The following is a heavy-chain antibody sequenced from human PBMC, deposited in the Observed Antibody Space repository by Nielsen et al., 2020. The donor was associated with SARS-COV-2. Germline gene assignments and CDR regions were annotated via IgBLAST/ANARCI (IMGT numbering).Heavy chain of an antibody. CDR3: ARHERGWSRDDAFDI. CDR1: GGSISSSSYY. J-gene: IGHJ3*02. CDR2: IYYSGST. Sequence: SETLSLTCTVSGGSISSSSYYWGWIRQPPGKGLEWSGSIYYSGSTYYNPSLKSRVTISVDTSKNQFSLKLSSVTAADTAVYYCARHERGWSRDDAFDIWGQGTMVTVSS. V-gene: IGHV4-39*01. D-gene: IGHD2-15*01.